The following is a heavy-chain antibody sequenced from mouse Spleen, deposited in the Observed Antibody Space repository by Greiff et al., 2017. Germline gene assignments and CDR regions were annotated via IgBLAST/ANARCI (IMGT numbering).Heavy chain of an antibody. CDR2: IYPGDGDT. CDR1: GYAFSSSW. D-gene: IGHD1-1*01. CDR3: ASITTVVDAMDY. V-gene: IGHV1-82*01. J-gene: IGHJ4*01. Sequence: VQGVESGPELVKPGASVKISCKASGYAFSSSWMNWVKQRPGKGLEWIGRIYPGDGDTNYNGKFKGKATLTADKSSSTAYMQLSSLTSEDSAVYFCASITTVVDAMDYWGQGTSVTVSS.